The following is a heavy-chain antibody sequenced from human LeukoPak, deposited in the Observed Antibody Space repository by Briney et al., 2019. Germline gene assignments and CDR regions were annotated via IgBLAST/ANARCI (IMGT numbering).Heavy chain of an antibody. V-gene: IGHV1-24*01. J-gene: IGHJ5*02. CDR2: FDPEDGET. CDR1: GYTLTELS. Sequence: GASVKVSYKVSGYTLTELSMHWVRQAPGKGLEWMGGFDPEDGETIYAQKFQGRVTMTEDTSTDTAYMELSSLRSEDTAVYYCATYIVVVPAAINWFDPWGQGTLVTVSS. CDR3: ATYIVVVPAAINWFDP. D-gene: IGHD2-2*01.